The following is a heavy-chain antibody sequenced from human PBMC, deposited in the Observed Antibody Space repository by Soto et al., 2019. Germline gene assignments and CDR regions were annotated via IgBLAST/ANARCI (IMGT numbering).Heavy chain of an antibody. V-gene: IGHV1-69*13. CDR1: GGTFSNLA. CDR2: ITPLLGAA. J-gene: IGHJ6*04. D-gene: IGHD3-3*01. Sequence: SVKVSCKASGGTFSNLAINWVRQAPGQGLEWMGGITPLLGAADYAQKFQGRVSIISDESTTTVYMELRSLKSDDTAMYYCATDGKITLLGVASAPYARDVGGKGTTVTVSS. CDR3: ATDGKITLLGVASAPYARDV.